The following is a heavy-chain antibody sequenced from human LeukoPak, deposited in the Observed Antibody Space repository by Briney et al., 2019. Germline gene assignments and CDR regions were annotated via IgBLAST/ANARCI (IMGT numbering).Heavy chain of an antibody. Sequence: GGSLRLSCAASGFTFSSYSMNWVRQAPGKELQWVSSISSSSSYIYYADSVKGRFTISRDNAKNSLYLQMNSLRAEDTAVDYCARHSDYDILTGPNDYWGQGTLVTVSS. CDR1: GFTFSSYS. V-gene: IGHV3-21*04. CDR2: ISSSSSYI. J-gene: IGHJ4*02. CDR3: ARHSDYDILTGPNDY. D-gene: IGHD3-9*01.